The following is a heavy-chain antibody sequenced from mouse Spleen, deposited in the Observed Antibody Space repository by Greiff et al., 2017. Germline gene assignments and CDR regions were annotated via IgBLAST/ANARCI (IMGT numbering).Heavy chain of an antibody. Sequence: DVKLVESGGGLVQPGGSLKLSCAASGFTFSSYGMSWVRQTPDKRLELVATINSNGGSTYYPDSVKGRFTISRDNAKNTLYLQMSSLKSEDTAMYYCARLSYFDYWGQGTTLTVSS. CDR3: ARLSYFDY. J-gene: IGHJ2*01. CDR1: GFTFSSYG. CDR2: INSNGGST. V-gene: IGHV5-6-3*01. D-gene: IGHD3-2*02.